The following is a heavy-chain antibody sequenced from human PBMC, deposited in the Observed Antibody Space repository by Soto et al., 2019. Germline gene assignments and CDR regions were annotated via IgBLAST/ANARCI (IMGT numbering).Heavy chain of an antibody. CDR3: ARVAAAGSYFDY. V-gene: IGHV5-51*01. CDR2: IYPGDSDT. D-gene: IGHD6-13*01. J-gene: IGHJ4*02. Sequence: GESLKISCKGSGYTFTSYWIAWVRQMPGKGLEWMGIIYPGDSDTRYSPSFEGQVTFSADKSTSTAYLQWSSPEASDIGLFYCARVAAAGSYFDYWGQGTLVTVS. CDR1: GYTFTSYW.